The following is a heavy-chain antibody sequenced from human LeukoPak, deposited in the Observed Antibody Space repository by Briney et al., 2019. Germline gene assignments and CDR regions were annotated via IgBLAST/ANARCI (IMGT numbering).Heavy chain of an antibody. CDR3: ARHGRYSSGWYYFDY. D-gene: IGHD6-19*01. J-gene: IGHJ4*02. CDR1: GGSFSGYY. Sequence: PSETLSLTCAVYGGSFSGYYWSWIRQPPGEGLEWIGEINHSGSTNYNPSLKSRVTISVDTSKNQFSLKLSSVTAADTAVYYCARHGRYSSGWYYFDYWGQGTLVTVSS. CDR2: INHSGST. V-gene: IGHV4-34*01.